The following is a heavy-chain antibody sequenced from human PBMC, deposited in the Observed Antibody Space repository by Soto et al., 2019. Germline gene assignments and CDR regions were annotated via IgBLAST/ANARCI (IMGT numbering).Heavy chain of an antibody. CDR2: IYYSGST. CDR3: ARDHYVYDILTGYGYYYGMDV. V-gene: IGHV4-39*02. Sequence: SETLSLTCTVSGGSIXSSSYYWGWIRQPPGKGLEWIGSIYYSGSTYYNPSLKSRVTISVDTSKNQFSLKLSSVTAADTAVYYCARDHYVYDILTGYGYYYGMDVWGQGTTVTVSS. D-gene: IGHD3-9*01. J-gene: IGHJ6*02. CDR1: GGSIXSSSYY.